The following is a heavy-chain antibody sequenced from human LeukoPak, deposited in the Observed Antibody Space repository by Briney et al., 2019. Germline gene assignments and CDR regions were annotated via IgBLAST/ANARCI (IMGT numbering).Heavy chain of an antibody. J-gene: IGHJ3*02. Sequence: PGGSLRLSCAASGFTFSSYAMHWVRQAPGKGLEWVAVISYDGSNKYYADSVKGRFTISRDNSKNTLYLQMNSLRAEDTAVYYCAKDPGGPVGIAATLFAFDIWGQGTMVTVSS. CDR1: GFTFSSYA. CDR3: AKDPGGPVGIAATLFAFDI. V-gene: IGHV3-30-3*01. D-gene: IGHD6-13*01. CDR2: ISYDGSNK.